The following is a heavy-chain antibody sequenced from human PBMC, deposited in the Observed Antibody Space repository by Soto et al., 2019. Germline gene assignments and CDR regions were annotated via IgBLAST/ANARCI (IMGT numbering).Heavy chain of an antibody. J-gene: IGHJ3*02. Sequence: AQLVESGGGVVQPGRSLRLSCDASGFPFSRHGMHWVRQAPGKGLEWVAVLSYDGSNKYYADSVKGRFTISRDNSKNTLFLQLDSLRTEDTAVYFCARDLYGDYPAFDIWGQGTMVTVSS. D-gene: IGHD4-17*01. CDR3: ARDLYGDYPAFDI. CDR1: GFPFSRHG. V-gene: IGHV3-30*03. CDR2: LSYDGSNK.